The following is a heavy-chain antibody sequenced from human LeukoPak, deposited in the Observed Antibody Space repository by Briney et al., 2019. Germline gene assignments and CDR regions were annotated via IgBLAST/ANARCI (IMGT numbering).Heavy chain of an antibody. J-gene: IGHJ6*02. CDR1: GGSFRDYY. D-gene: IGHD3-10*01. CDR3: ATIGRLGPLKNYSGMDV. V-gene: IGHV4-34*01. CDR2: INHSGST. Sequence: SETLSLTCAVYGGSFRDYYWTWIRQPPGKGLEWIGDINHSGSTNYNPSLKSRVTISVDTSKNQFSLKLSSVTAADTAVYYCATIGRLGPLKNYSGMDVWGQGTTVTVSS.